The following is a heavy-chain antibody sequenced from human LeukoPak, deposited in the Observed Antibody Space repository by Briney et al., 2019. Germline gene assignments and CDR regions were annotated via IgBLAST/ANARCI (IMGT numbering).Heavy chain of an antibody. D-gene: IGHD3-9*01. CDR1: GGSFSGYY. Sequence: SETLSLTCAVYGGSFSGYYWSWIRQPPGKGLEWIGEINHSGSTNYNPSLKGRVTISVDTSKNQFSLKLSSVTAADTAVYYCARGRWGYDILTGYYSSYTLDYWGQGTLVTVSS. CDR3: ARGRWGYDILTGYYSSYTLDY. V-gene: IGHV4-34*01. CDR2: INHSGST. J-gene: IGHJ4*02.